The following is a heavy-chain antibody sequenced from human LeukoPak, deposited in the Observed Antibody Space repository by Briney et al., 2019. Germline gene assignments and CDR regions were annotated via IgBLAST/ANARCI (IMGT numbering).Heavy chain of an antibody. CDR3: ARANEETFGEWYFDY. CDR1: GGSISSGHYY. D-gene: IGHD3-10*01. J-gene: IGHJ4*02. V-gene: IGHV4-30-4*01. Sequence: PSETLSLTCTFSGGSISSGHYYWGWIRQPPGKGLEWIEYIYYSGTTYYNPSLQSRVTISVDTSKNQFSLKLSSVTAADTAVYYCARANEETFGEWYFDYWGQGILVTVSS. CDR2: IYYSGTT.